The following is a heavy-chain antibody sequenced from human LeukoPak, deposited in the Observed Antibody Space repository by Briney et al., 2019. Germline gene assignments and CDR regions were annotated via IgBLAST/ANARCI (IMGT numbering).Heavy chain of an antibody. J-gene: IGHJ4*02. D-gene: IGHD6-13*01. Sequence: GGSLRFSCAASGFTFDSNWMTWVRQARGRGLEWVANIKADGSEESYADSVKGRFTISRDNAKNLVFLQMNSLRTEDTAVYYCARNTLSAAGDYWGQGTLVSVSS. CDR1: GFTFDSNW. CDR3: ARNTLSAAGDY. V-gene: IGHV3-7*01. CDR2: IKADGSEE.